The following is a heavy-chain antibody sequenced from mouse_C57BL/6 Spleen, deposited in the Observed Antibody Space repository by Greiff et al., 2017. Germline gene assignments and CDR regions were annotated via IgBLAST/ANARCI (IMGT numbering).Heavy chain of an antibody. CDR3: ARILQLSGTYFYAMDD. D-gene: IGHD4-1*01. CDR2: IWWDDDK. V-gene: IGHV8-8*01. Sequence: QVTLKVSGPGILQPSQTLSLTCSFSGFSLSTFGMGVGWLRQPSGKGLEWLAHIWWDDDKYYNPALKRRLPISKDTPKNQVFLKIDNVDTADTATYYCARILQLSGTYFYAMDDWGKGTSVTVSS. CDR1: GFSLSTFGMG. J-gene: IGHJ4*01.